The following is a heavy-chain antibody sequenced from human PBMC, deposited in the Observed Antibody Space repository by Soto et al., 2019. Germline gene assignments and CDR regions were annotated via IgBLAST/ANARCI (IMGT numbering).Heavy chain of an antibody. V-gene: IGHV4-4*07. CDR3: ARTSXTALNPGSVSYYYGMDV. J-gene: IGHJ6*02. CDR1: GGSISSYY. Sequence: SETLSLTCTVSGGSISSYYWSWIRQPAGKGLEWIGRIYTSGSTNYNPSLKSRVTMSVDTSKNQFSLKLSSVTAADTAVYYCARTSXTALNPGSVSYYYGMDVWGQGTTVTVSS. D-gene: IGHD1-1*01. CDR2: IYTSGST.